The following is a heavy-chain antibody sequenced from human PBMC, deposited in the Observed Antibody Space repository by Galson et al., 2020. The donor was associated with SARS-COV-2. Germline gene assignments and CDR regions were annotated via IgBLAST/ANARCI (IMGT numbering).Heavy chain of an antibody. Sequence: ASVTVSCKVSGYTLTELSMHWVRQAPGKGLEWMGGFDPEDGQTIYAQKFPGRVTMTEDTSTDTAYMELSSLRSEDTAVYYCATLRVSTGTILHYYYGMDVWGQGTTVTVSS. CDR1: GYTLTELS. V-gene: IGHV1-24*01. D-gene: IGHD1-7*01. J-gene: IGHJ6*02. CDR2: FDPEDGQT. CDR3: ATLRVSTGTILHYYYGMDV.